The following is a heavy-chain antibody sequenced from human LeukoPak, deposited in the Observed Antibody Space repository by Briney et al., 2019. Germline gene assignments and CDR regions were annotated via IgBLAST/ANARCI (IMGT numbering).Heavy chain of an antibody. V-gene: IGHV4-61*02. J-gene: IGHJ4*02. Sequence: PSETLSLTCTVSGDSIYSGNYYWSWIRQPAGKGLEWIGRIYSSGTTIYNPSLKSRVTISVDTSKNQFSLKLSSVTAADTAVYYCARGGGGSSGYLFDYWGQGTLVTVSS. CDR1: GDSIYSGNYY. CDR2: IYSSGTT. CDR3: ARGGGGSSGYLFDY. D-gene: IGHD3-22*01.